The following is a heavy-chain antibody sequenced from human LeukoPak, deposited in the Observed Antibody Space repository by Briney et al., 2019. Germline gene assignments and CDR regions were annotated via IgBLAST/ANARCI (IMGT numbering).Heavy chain of an antibody. CDR1: GDSINSLDL. Sequence: SETLSLTCTASGDSINSLDLWSWVRQPPGQGLEWIGEMYLSGTTHSNPSVKSRVTISIDKSKNQFFLNLSSVTAADTAVYYCAGLVGRYSSGLYYYYFDYWGQGTLVTVSS. CDR2: MYLSGTT. J-gene: IGHJ4*02. V-gene: IGHV4-4*02. D-gene: IGHD3-22*01. CDR3: AGLVGRYSSGLYYYYFDY.